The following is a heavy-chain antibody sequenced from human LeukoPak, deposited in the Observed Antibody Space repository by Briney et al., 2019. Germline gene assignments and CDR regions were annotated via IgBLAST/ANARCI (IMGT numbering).Heavy chain of an antibody. CDR3: ARKSGYGDY. Sequence: GGSLRLSCAASGFTFSSYEMTWVRQAPGKGLEWVANIKQDGSDKYYVDSVKGRFTISRDNAKNSLYLQMNSLRAEDTAVYYCARKSGYGDYWGQGTLVTVSS. V-gene: IGHV3-7*05. CDR2: IKQDGSDK. CDR1: GFTFSSYE. J-gene: IGHJ4*02. D-gene: IGHD5-12*01.